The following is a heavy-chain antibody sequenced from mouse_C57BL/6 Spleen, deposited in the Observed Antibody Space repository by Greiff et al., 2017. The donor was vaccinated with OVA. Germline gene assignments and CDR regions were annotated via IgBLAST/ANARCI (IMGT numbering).Heavy chain of an antibody. CDR2: ISSGSSTI. D-gene: IGHD1-1*01. CDR3: AREPTVVSNWYFDV. J-gene: IGHJ1*03. V-gene: IGHV5-17*01. Sequence: VQLQQSGGGLVKPGGSLKLSCAASGFTFSDYGMHWVRQAPEKGLEWVAYISSGSSTIYYADTVKGRFTISRDNAKNTLFLQMTSLRSEDTAMYYCAREPTVVSNWYFDVWGTGTTVTVSS. CDR1: GFTFSDYG.